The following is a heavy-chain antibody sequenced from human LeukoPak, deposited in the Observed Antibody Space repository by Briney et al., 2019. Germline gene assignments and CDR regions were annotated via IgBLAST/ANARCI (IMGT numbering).Heavy chain of an antibody. Sequence: PGGSLRLSCAVSGFTFTDTYMTWIRQAPGKGLEWVSYISSSGSTIYYADSVKGRFTISRDNAKNSLYLQMNSLRAEDTAVYYCARGRLNWNYVDWGQGTLVTVSS. V-gene: IGHV3-11*04. CDR2: ISSSGSTI. CDR3: ARGRLNWNYVD. J-gene: IGHJ4*02. D-gene: IGHD1-7*01. CDR1: GFTFTDTY.